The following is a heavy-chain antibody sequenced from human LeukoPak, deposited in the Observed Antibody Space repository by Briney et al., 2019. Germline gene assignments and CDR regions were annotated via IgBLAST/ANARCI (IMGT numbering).Heavy chain of an antibody. CDR3: AKGTYYYGSGSYYKVEYFQH. V-gene: IGHV3-23*01. D-gene: IGHD3-10*01. CDR1: GFTFSSYS. CDR2: ISGSGGST. J-gene: IGHJ1*01. Sequence: PGGSLRLSCAASGFTFSSYSMNWVRQAPGKGLEWVSAISGSGGSTYYADSVKGRFTISRDNSKNTLYLQMNSLRAEDTAVYYCAKGTYYYGSGSYYKVEYFQHWGQGTLVTVSS.